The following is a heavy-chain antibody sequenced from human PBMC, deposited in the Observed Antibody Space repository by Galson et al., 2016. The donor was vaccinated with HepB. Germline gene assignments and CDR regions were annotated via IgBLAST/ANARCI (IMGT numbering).Heavy chain of an antibody. D-gene: IGHD3-16*02. J-gene: IGHJ5*02. CDR2: LKPDDRDS. V-gene: IGHV1-18*01. Sequence: SVKVSCKASRVSLGTHEIHWVRQVPGQDLEWMGWLKPDDRDSNSAEKFRGRVIMSWDTATRTAFLEVKSLTQEDPAIYFCVRYFYRFDNPGFFDPWGQGTLVTVSS. CDR3: VRYFYRFDNPGFFDP. CDR1: RVSLGTHE.